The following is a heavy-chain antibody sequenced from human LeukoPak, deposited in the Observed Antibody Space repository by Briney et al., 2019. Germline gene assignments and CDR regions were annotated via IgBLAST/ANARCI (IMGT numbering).Heavy chain of an antibody. Sequence: GSSVKVSCKASGGTFSSYAISWVRQAPGQGLEWMGGIIPIFGTANYAQKFQGRVTITTDEPTSTAYMELSSLRSEDTAVYYCARWWITVTTRSWVNYFDYWGQGTLVTVSS. CDR1: GGTFSSYA. V-gene: IGHV1-69*05. CDR3: ARWWITVTTRSWVNYFDY. CDR2: IIPIFGTA. D-gene: IGHD4-11*01. J-gene: IGHJ4*02.